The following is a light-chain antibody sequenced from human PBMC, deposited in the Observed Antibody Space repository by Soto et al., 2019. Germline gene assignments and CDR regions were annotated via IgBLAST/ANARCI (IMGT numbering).Light chain of an antibody. CDR2: DAS. CDR3: QQRSSAIT. Sequence: EIVLTQSAATLSLSPGERATLSCRASQSVSSYLAWYQQKPGQAPRLLIYDASNRATGIPARFSGRGSGTDFTLTISSLGPEDFAVYYCQQRSSAITFGQGTRLAIK. V-gene: IGKV3-11*01. CDR1: QSVSSY. J-gene: IGKJ5*01.